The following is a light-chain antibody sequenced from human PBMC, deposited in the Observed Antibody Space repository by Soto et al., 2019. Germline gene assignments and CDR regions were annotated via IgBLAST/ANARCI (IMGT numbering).Light chain of an antibody. CDR2: DTS. V-gene: IGKV3-15*01. Sequence: EIVLTQFPAALCVSPGERATLPCWASYTVGTNLAWYQQKPGQAPRLLIYDTSTRATGVPARFSGSGSGTEFTLTISNLQAEDSAVYHCPQYSNTFRTFGQGTKVDIK. CDR1: YTVGTN. J-gene: IGKJ1*01. CDR3: PQYSNTFRT.